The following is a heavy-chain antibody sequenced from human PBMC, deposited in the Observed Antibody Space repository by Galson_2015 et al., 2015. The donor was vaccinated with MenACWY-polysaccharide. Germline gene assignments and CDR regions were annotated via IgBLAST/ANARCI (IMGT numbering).Heavy chain of an antibody. J-gene: IGHJ4*02. D-gene: IGHD5-18*01. CDR1: GFTFSNYA. CDR2: ISGSGGST. CDR3: AQQGYSYGLFYFDY. Sequence: SLRLSCAASGFTFSNYAMSWVRQAPGKGLEWVSDISGSGGSTSYADSVKGRFTFSRDNSKNTLYLQMNSLRAEDTAVYYCAQQGYSYGLFYFDYWGQGTLVTVSS. V-gene: IGHV3-23*01.